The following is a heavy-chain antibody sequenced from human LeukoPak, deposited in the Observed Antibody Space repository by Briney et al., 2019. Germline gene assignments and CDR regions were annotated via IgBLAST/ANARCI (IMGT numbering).Heavy chain of an antibody. J-gene: IGHJ4*02. V-gene: IGHV1-2*02. CDR2: INLNSGGT. CDR3: SIAGHGATSVGEYMNDY. CDR1: GYTFTGYY. Sequence: ASVKVSCKASGYTFTGYYMHWVRQAPGHGLEWMGWINLNSGGTSYVQKIQGRVTMTRDTSTTSAYMELRSLRYEDTAVYYRSIAGHGATSVGEYMNDYWGQGTRVTVSS. D-gene: IGHD6-6*01.